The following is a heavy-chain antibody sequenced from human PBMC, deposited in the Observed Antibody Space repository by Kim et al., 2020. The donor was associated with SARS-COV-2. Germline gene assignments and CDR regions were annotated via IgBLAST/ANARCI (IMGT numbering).Heavy chain of an antibody. V-gene: IGHV3-7*01. CDR2: TNPDGNEK. Sequence: GGSLRLSCVASGFMFSNHWITWVRQAPGKGLEWVANTNPDGNEKYYLDSVKGRFTISRDNAKKSVSLQMISLSAEDTAVYYCARRHYGMDVWGQGTTVTVSS. CDR3: ARRHYGMDV. J-gene: IGHJ6*02. CDR1: GFMFSNHW.